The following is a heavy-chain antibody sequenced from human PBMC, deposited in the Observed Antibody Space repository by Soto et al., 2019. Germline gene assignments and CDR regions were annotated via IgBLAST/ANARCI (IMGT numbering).Heavy chain of an antibody. J-gene: IGHJ4*02. V-gene: IGHV4-30-2*01. CDR3: ARGPPFGR. CDR1: GGSLSSGGYS. CDR2: IYHMVST. Sequence: QLQLQESGSGLVKPSQPLSLTCAVSGGSLSSGGYSWSWIRQPPGKGLEWIAYIYHMVSTYYNPSLKSRVTMSVSRSKNQFSLKRSSVTAADTAVYYCARGPPFGRWGQVTLVNVSS. D-gene: IGHD3-3*01.